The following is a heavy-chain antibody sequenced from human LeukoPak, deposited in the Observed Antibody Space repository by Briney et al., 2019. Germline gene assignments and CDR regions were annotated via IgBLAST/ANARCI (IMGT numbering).Heavy chain of an antibody. CDR3: AREAEDAFDI. V-gene: IGHV3-48*03. D-gene: IGHD2-15*01. CDR1: GFTFGSYE. Sequence: GGSLRLSCAASGFTFGSYETNWVRQAPGKGLEWVSYISSRGTTIYYADSVKGRFTISRDNAKNSLYLQMNSLRAEDTAVYYCAREAEDAFDIWGQGTMVTVSS. J-gene: IGHJ3*02. CDR2: ISSRGTTI.